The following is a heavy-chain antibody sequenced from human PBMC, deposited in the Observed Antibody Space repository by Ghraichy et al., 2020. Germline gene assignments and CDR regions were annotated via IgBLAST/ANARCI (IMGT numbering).Heavy chain of an antibody. V-gene: IGHV1-69*13. J-gene: IGHJ6*02. Sequence: SVKVSCKASGGTFSSYAISWVRQAPGPGLEWMGGIIPIFGTANYAQKFQGRVTITADESTSTAYMELSSLRSEDTAVYYCARQGCSSTSCYIYYYGMDVWGQGTTVTVSS. CDR3: ARQGCSSTSCYIYYYGMDV. CDR2: IIPIFGTA. D-gene: IGHD2-2*02. CDR1: GGTFSSYA.